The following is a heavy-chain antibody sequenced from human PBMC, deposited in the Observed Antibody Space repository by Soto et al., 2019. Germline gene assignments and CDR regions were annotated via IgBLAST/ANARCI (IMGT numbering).Heavy chain of an antibody. J-gene: IGHJ4*02. CDR3: ARSSYYYDSSGLDY. V-gene: IGHV4-59*01. CDR1: GGSISRYY. Sequence: SETLSLTCTVSGGSISRYYWSWIRQPPGKGLEWIGYIYYSGSTNYNPSLKSRVTISVDTSKNQFSLKLSSVTAADTAVYYCARSSYYYDSSGLDYWGQGTLVTVSS. CDR2: IYYSGST. D-gene: IGHD3-22*01.